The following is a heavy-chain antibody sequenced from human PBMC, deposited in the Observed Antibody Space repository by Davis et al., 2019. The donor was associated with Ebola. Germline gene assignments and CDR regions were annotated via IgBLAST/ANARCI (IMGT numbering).Heavy chain of an antibody. CDR1: GFTFSGYY. CDR3: TDYYYYGMDV. Sequence: GESLKISCAASGFTFSGYYMSWIRQAPGKGLEWVSYISSSGSTIYYADSVKGRFTISRDNAKNSLFLQMNSLRAEDTAVYYCTDYYYYGMDVWGQGTTVTVSS. J-gene: IGHJ6*02. V-gene: IGHV3-11*04. CDR2: ISSSGSTI.